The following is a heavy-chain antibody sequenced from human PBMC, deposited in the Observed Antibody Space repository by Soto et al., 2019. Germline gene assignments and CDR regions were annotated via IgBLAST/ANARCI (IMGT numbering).Heavy chain of an antibody. CDR3: ATGGRRGRTTNVNGAEAFDM. V-gene: IGHV1-69*01. D-gene: IGHD7-27*01. CDR2: IIPLFGTA. J-gene: IGHJ3*02. Sequence: QVQLVQSGAEVKNPGSSVKVSCKASGGTFSSYAISWVRQAPGQGPEWMGGIIPLFGTANYAQKIQGRVTITADDSASTAYMELSSLRTQDTAVYYWATGGRRGRTTNVNGAEAFDMWDQGTLVAVSS. CDR1: GGTFSSYA.